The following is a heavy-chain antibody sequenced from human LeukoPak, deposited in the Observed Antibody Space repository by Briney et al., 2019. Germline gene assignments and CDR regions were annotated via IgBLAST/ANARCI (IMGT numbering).Heavy chain of an antibody. Sequence: GASVKVSCKASGYTFTSYYIHWVRQAPGQGLAWMGIINPSGGSTSYAQKFQGRVTMTRDMSTSTVYMELGSLRSEDTAVYYCAIATSDSSSSDYWGQGTLVTVSS. V-gene: IGHV1-46*01. CDR1: GYTFTSYY. J-gene: IGHJ4*02. CDR3: AIATSDSSSSDY. D-gene: IGHD6-6*01. CDR2: INPSGGST.